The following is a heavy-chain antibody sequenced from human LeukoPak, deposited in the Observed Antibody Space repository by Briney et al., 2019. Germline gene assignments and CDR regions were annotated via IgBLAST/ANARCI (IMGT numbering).Heavy chain of an antibody. CDR3: ARDLRSYGFREDDAFDT. Sequence: GGSLRLSCAASGFTFSSYSMNWVRQAPGKGLEWVSSISSSSSYIYYADSVKGRFTISRDNAKNSLYLQMNSLRAEDTAVYYCARDLRSYGFREDDAFDTWGQGTMVTVSS. V-gene: IGHV3-21*01. D-gene: IGHD5-18*01. CDR2: ISSSSSYI. CDR1: GFTFSSYS. J-gene: IGHJ3*02.